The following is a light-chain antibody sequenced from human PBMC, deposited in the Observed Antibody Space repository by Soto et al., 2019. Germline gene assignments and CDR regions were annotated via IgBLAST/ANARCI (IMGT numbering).Light chain of an antibody. CDR3: RSYTSSSTYV. J-gene: IGLJ1*01. Sequence: QSALTQPPSVSGSPGQSVTISCTGTSSDVGSYNRVSWYQQPPGTAPKLMISEVSNRPSGVPDRFSGSKPGNTASLTISGLQAEDEADYYCRSYTSSSTYVFGTGTKVTVL. V-gene: IGLV2-18*02. CDR2: EVS. CDR1: SSDVGSYNR.